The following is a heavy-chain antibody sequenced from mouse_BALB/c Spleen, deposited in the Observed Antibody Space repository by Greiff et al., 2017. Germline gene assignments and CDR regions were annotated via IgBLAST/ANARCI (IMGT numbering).Heavy chain of an antibody. CDR2: ISNGGGST. D-gene: IGHD2-4*01. Sequence: EVQLVESGGGLVQPGGSLKLSCAASGFTFSSYTMSWVRQTPEKRLEWVAYISNGGGSTYYPDTVKGRFTISRDNAKNTLYLQMSSLKSEDTAMYYCAIYYDYDRYAMDYWGQGTSVTVSS. J-gene: IGHJ4*01. CDR1: GFTFSSYT. V-gene: IGHV5-12-2*01. CDR3: AIYYDYDRYAMDY.